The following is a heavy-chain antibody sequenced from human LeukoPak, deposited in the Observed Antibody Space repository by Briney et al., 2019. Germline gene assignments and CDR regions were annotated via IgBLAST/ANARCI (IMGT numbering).Heavy chain of an antibody. CDR3: ARGYGVTMVVVVPTPGYFDY. D-gene: IGHD3-22*01. Sequence: SETLSLTCAVYGGSFSGYYWSWIRQPPGKGLEWIGEINHSGSTNYNPSPKSRVTISVDTSKNQFSLKLSSVTAADTAVYYCARGYGVTMVVVVPTPGYFDYWGQGTLVTVSS. CDR2: INHSGST. V-gene: IGHV4-34*01. CDR1: GGSFSGYY. J-gene: IGHJ4*02.